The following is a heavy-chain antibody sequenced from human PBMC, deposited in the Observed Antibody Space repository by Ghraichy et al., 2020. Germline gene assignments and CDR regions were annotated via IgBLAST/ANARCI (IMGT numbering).Heavy chain of an antibody. D-gene: IGHD3-22*01. J-gene: IGHJ3*02. CDR1: GGSISSYY. CDR3: ATSPYDSSGYYYGGAFDI. V-gene: IGHV4-4*07. Sequence: SETLSLTCTVSGGSISSYYWSWIRQPAGKGLEWIGRIYTSGSTNYNPSLKSRVNMSVDTSKNQFSLKLSSVTAADTAVYYCATSPYDSSGYYYGGAFDIWGQGTMVTVSS. CDR2: IYTSGST.